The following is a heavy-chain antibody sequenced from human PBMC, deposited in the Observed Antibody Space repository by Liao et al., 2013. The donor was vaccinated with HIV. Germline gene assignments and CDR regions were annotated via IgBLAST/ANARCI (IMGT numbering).Heavy chain of an antibody. J-gene: IGHJ5*02. CDR3: ARTDQYYDFWNGYENWFDP. CDR1: GGSISSGAYS. D-gene: IGHD3-3*01. CDR2: IYHSGST. V-gene: IGHV4-30-2*01. Sequence: QLQLQESGSGLVKPSQTLSLTCAVSGGSISSGAYSWSWIRQPPGKGLEWIGYIYHSGSTYYNPSLKSRVTISVDRSKNQFSLKXDSVTAADTAVYYCARTDQYYDFWNGYENWFDPWGQGTLVTVSS.